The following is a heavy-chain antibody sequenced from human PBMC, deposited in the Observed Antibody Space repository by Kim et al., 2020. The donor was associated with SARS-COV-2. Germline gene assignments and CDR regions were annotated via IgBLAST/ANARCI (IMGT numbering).Heavy chain of an antibody. J-gene: IGHJ2*01. CDR1: GFTFSSYG. CDR2: IWYEGSNK. Sequence: GGSLRLSCAASGFTFSSYGMHWVRQAPGKGLEWGAVIWYEGSNKYYADSVKGRFTISRDNSKNTLYRQMNSLRAEDTAVYYCARDGDYGDYAAWYFDLWGRGTLVTVSS. V-gene: IGHV3-33*08. D-gene: IGHD4-17*01. CDR3: ARDGDYGDYAAWYFDL.